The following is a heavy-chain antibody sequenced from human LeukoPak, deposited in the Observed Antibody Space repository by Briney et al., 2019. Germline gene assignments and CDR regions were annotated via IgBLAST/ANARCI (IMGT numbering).Heavy chain of an antibody. CDR1: GGTFSSYV. Sequence: ASVKVSCKASGGTFSSYVITWVRQAPGQGLEWVGGIIPMFNTPNYAQKFKGRVTISADESTHTSFMELNSLRSADTAVYYCARVDRYYFYMDVWGKGTTVTVPS. J-gene: IGHJ6*03. CDR2: IIPMFNTP. CDR3: ARVDRYYFYMDV. V-gene: IGHV1-69*01.